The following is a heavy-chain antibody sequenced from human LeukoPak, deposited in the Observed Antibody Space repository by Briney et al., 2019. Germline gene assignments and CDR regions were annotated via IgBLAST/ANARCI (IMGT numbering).Heavy chain of an antibody. CDR3: ARRVYDSSGYYYFDH. D-gene: IGHD3-22*01. Sequence: GGSLRLSCAASGFTFSSYWMSWVRQDPGKGLEWVANIKQDGSEKYYVDSVKGRFTISRDNAKNSLYLQMNSLRAEDTAVYYCARRVYDSSGYYYFDHWGQGTLVTVSS. V-gene: IGHV3-7*03. CDR1: GFTFSSYW. CDR2: IKQDGSEK. J-gene: IGHJ4*02.